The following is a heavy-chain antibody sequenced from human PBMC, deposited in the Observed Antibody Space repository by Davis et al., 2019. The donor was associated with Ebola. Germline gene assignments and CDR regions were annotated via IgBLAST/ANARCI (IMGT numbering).Heavy chain of an antibody. V-gene: IGHV3-66*02. J-gene: IGHJ6*02. Sequence: PGGSLRLSCAASGFTFSSYSMTWVRQAPGKGLEWVSVIYSGGSTYYADSVKGRFTISRDNSKNTLYLQMNSLRAEDTAVYYCARDLGNFWSGYLYYYYGMDVWGQGTTVTVSS. CDR3: ARDLGNFWSGYLYYYYGMDV. D-gene: IGHD3-3*01. CDR1: GFTFSSYS. CDR2: IYSGGST.